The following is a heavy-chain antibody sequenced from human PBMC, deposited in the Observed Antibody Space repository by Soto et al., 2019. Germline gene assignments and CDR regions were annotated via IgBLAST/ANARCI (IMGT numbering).Heavy chain of an antibody. CDR3: ARVDKASYYYYGMDV. J-gene: IGHJ6*02. CDR1: GFTFSSYS. Sequence: PRLSCAASGFTFSSYSMNWVRQAPGKGLEWVSSISSSSSYIYYADSVKGRLTISRDNAKNSLYLQMNSLRAEDTAVYYCARVDKASYYYYGMDVWGQGTTVTVSS. CDR2: ISSSSSYI. V-gene: IGHV3-21*01.